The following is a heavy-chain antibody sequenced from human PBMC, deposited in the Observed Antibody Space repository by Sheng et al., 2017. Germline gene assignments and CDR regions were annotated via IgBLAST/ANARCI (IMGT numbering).Heavy chain of an antibody. CDR1: GGSISSYY. CDR3: AREAPPVD. V-gene: IGHV4-59*01. CDR2: IYYSGST. J-gene: IGHJ4*02. Sequence: QVQLQESGPGLVKPSETLSLTCTVSGGSISSYYWSWIRQPPGKGLEWIGYIYYSGSTNYNPSLKSRVTISVDTSKNQFSLKLSSVTAADTAVYYCAREAPPVDWGQGTLVTVSS.